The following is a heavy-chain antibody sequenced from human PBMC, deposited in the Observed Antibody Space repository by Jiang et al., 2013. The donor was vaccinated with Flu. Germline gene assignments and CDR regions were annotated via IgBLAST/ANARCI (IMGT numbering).Heavy chain of an antibody. V-gene: IGHV6-1*01. CDR3: ARDGGDSSGTTPYYYYGMDV. J-gene: IGHJ6*04. Sequence: QTLSLTCAISGDSVSSNSAAWNWIRQSPSRGLEWLGRTYYRSKWYNDYAVSVKSRITINPDTSKNQFSLQLNSVTPEDTAVYYCARDGGDSSGTTPYYYYGMDVWGEGTTVTVSS. CDR2: TYYRSKWYN. D-gene: IGHD3-22*01. CDR1: GDSVSSNSAA.